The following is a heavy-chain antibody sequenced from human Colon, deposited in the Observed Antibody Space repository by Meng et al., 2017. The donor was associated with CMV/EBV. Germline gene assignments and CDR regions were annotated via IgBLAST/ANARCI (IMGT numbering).Heavy chain of an antibody. CDR3: ARARSPTHFDY. CDR1: GFTFSTYD. V-gene: IGHV3-13*01. CDR2: IGTVGDT. Sequence: GGSLRLSCTASGFTFSTYDFHWVRQPTGKGLEWVSSIGTVGDTYSIGSVKGRFIISREDAKNPVYLQMNGLRDGDTGLYYCARARSPTHFDYWGQGALVTVSS. J-gene: IGHJ4*02.